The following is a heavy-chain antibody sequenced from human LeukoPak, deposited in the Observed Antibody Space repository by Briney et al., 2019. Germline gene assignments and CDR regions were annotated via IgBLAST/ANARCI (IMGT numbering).Heavy chain of an antibody. Sequence: PGGSLRLSCAASGFTFSSYAMSWVRQAPGKGLEWVSTISGSGGSTYYADSVKGRFTISRDNSKNTLYLQMNSLRAEDTAVYYCAKGAAAGPFLHLFDYWGQGTLVTVSS. CDR2: ISGSGGST. J-gene: IGHJ4*02. V-gene: IGHV3-23*01. D-gene: IGHD6-13*01. CDR1: GFTFSSYA. CDR3: AKGAAAGPFLHLFDY.